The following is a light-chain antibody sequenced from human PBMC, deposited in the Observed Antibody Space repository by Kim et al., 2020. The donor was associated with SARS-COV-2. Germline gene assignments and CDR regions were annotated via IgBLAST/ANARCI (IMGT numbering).Light chain of an antibody. CDR2: EVS. CDR1: SCDVGLYNY. V-gene: IGLV2-8*01. J-gene: IGLJ2*01. CDR3: SSYAGGNTVI. Sequence: QSVTTPRPGTSCDVGLYNYVSWYQQYPGKAPKLMIHEVSKRPSGVPDRFSGSKSGNTASLTVSGLQAEDEGDYYCSSYAGGNTVIFGGGTKVTVL.